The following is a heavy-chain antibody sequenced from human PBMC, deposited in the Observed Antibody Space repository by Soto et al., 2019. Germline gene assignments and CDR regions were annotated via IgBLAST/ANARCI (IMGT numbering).Heavy chain of an antibody. CDR1: GFTFDDYA. V-gene: IGHV3-9*01. CDR2: ISWNSGSI. Sequence: EVQLVESGGGLVQPGRSLRLSCAASGFTFDDYAMHWVRQAPGKGLEWVSGISWNSGSIGYADSVKGRFTISRDNAKNSLYLQMNSLRAEDTALYYCAKDNSHYGCNFVFDYWGQGTLVTVSS. CDR3: AKDNSHYGCNFVFDY. J-gene: IGHJ4*02. D-gene: IGHD4-17*01.